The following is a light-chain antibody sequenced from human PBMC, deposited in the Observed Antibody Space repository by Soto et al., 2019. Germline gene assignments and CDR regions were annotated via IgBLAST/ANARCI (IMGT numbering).Light chain of an antibody. Sequence: EIVLTQSPGTLSLSPGQRATISCRASRTVDSTYLAWYQQKPGQAPRLLIYAVSDRATGIPDRFSGSGSGTDFTLTISRLEPEDFAVYYCQQYVGSSRTFGQGTKVDI. CDR2: AVS. J-gene: IGKJ1*01. CDR3: QQYVGSSRT. CDR1: RTVDSTY. V-gene: IGKV3-20*01.